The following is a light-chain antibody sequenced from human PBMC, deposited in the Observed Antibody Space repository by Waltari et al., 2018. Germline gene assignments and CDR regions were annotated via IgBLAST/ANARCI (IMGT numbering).Light chain of an antibody. J-gene: IGKJ4*01. V-gene: IGKV3-11*01. Sequence: DTVLTQSPATLSLSPGERATLSCRSSQNVRNFLAGYQQNPGQAPRLLIYDTSNRATGIPARFSGSGFGTDFTLTITSLEPEDFAVYYCQQRNNWPLTFGGGTKVEIK. CDR3: QQRNNWPLT. CDR1: QNVRNF. CDR2: DTS.